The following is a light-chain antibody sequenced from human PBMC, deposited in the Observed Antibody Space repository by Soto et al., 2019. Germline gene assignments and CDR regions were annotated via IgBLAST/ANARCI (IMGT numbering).Light chain of an antibody. V-gene: IGLV2-14*01. J-gene: IGLJ1*01. CDR2: EVS. CDR3: SSYTSSSTLNYV. CDR1: SSDVGGYNY. Sequence: QSVLTQPASVSGSPGQSITISCTGTSSDVGGYNYVSWYQQHPGKAPKLMIYEVSNRPSGVSNPFSGSKSGNTASLTISGLQAEDEADYYCSSYTSSSTLNYVFGTGTKLAVL.